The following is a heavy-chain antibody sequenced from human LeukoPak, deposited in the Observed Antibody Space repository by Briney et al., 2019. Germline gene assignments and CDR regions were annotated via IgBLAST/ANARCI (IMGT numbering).Heavy chain of an antibody. V-gene: IGHV3-53*01. Sequence: PGGSLRLSCAASGFSVSTVFMSWVRQAPGKRLEWVSIIYNTGDTYYADSVKGRFTISRDNSKSAVYLQMNSLRAEDTAIYYCARDAPGNSHTLDYWGQGTLVTVSS. CDR1: GFSVSTVF. CDR2: IYNTGDT. CDR3: ARDAPGNSHTLDY. J-gene: IGHJ4*02. D-gene: IGHD4-23*01.